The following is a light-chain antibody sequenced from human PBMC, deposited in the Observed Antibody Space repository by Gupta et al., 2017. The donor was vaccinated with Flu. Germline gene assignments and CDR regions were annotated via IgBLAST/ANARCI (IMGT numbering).Light chain of an antibody. J-gene: IGLJ3*02. CDR1: SGSVSTSYY. Sequence: QTVVTQDPSFSVSPGGTVTLTCGLSSGSVSTSYYPSCYQQNPGQAPRTLIYSTNTRSSGVPDRVSGSILGNNAATPITGAQADDEADDYCVLYMGSGIWVFGGGTKLTVL. V-gene: IGLV8-61*01. CDR3: VLYMGSGIWV. CDR2: STN.